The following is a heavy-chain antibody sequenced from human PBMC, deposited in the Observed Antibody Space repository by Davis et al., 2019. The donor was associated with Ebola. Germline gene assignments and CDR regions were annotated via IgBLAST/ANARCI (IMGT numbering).Heavy chain of an antibody. V-gene: IGHV3-53*01. CDR3: ASSSWFIYYYYYGMDV. Sequence: GGSLRLSCAASGFTVSSNYMSWVRQAPGKGLEWVSVIYSGCSTYYADSVKGRFTIPRDNSKNTLYLQMNSLRAEDTAVYYCASSSWFIYYYYYGMDVWGQGTTVTVSS. D-gene: IGHD6-13*01. CDR2: IYSGCST. J-gene: IGHJ6*02. CDR1: GFTVSSNY.